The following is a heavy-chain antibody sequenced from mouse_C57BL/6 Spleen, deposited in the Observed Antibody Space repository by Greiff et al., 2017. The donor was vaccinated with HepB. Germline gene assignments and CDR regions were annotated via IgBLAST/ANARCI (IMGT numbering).Heavy chain of an antibody. V-gene: IGHV1-50*01. CDR1: GYTFTSYW. J-gene: IGHJ2*01. CDR2: IDPSDSYT. CDR3: ARRRKGDYFDY. Sequence: QVQLQQSGAELVKPGASVKLSCKASGYTFTSYWMQWVKQRPGQGLEWIGEIDPSDSYTNYNQKFKGKATLTVDTSSSTAYMQLSSLTSEDSAVYYCARRRKGDYFDYWGQGTTLTVSS.